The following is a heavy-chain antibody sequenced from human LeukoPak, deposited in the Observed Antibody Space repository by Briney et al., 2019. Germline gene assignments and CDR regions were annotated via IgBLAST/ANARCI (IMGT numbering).Heavy chain of an antibody. CDR2: IWYDGSNK. D-gene: IGHD6-19*01. Sequence: GRSLRLSCAASGFTFSSYGMHWVRQAPGKGPEWVAVIWYDGSNKYYADSVKGRFTISRDNSKNTLYLQMNSLRAEDTAVYYCARDHHSSGWYVTRWGQGTLVTVSS. J-gene: IGHJ4*02. V-gene: IGHV3-33*01. CDR1: GFTFSSYG. CDR3: ARDHHSSGWYVTR.